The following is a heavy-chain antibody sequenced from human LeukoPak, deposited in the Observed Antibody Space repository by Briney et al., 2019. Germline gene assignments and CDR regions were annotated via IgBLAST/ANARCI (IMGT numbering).Heavy chain of an antibody. V-gene: IGHV4-31*03. CDR2: IYYSGST. Sequence: SETLSLTCTVSGGSISSGGYYWSWIRQHPGKGLEWIGYIYYSGSTYYNPSLKSRVTISVDTSKNQFSLKLSSVTAADTAVYYCARTKSLWNFHFDYWGQGTLVTVSS. CDR1: GGSISSGGYY. J-gene: IGHJ4*02. CDR3: ARTKSLWNFHFDY. D-gene: IGHD1-7*01.